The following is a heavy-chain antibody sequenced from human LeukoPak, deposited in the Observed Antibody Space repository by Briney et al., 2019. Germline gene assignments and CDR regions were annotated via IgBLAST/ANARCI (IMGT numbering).Heavy chain of an antibody. CDR1: GGTFSSYA. CDR3: ARVGAAAVDYYYYMDV. CDR2: IIPIFGTA. D-gene: IGHD6-13*01. J-gene: IGHJ6*03. Sequence: ASVKVSCKASGGTFSSYAISWVRQAPGQGLEWMGGIIPIFGTANYAQKFQGRVTITTDESTSTAYMELSSLRSEDTAAYYCARVGAAAVDYYYYMDVWGKGTTVTVSS. V-gene: IGHV1-69*05.